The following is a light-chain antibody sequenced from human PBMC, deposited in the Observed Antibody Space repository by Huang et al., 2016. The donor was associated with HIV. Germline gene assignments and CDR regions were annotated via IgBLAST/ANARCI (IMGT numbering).Light chain of an antibody. CDR1: QSVSSY. J-gene: IGKJ1*01. CDR3: QHRSNWPPWT. CDR2: DAS. Sequence: IVLTQSPATLSLSPGERATLSCRASQSVSSYLAWDQQKPGQAPRLLIYDASNRATGIPARFSGSGSGTDFTLTISSLEPEDFAVYYCQHRSNWPPWTFGQGTEVEVK. V-gene: IGKV3-11*01.